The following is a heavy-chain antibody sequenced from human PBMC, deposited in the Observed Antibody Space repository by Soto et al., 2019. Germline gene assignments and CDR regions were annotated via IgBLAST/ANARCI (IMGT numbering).Heavy chain of an antibody. Sequence: SETLSLTCTVSGGSISSYYWSWIRQPPGKGLEWIGYIYYSGSTNYDPSLKSRVTISVDTSKNQFSLKLSSVTAADTAVYYCARLYYDILTVNWFDPWGQGTLVTVSS. CDR3: ARLYYDILTVNWFDP. J-gene: IGHJ5*02. CDR2: IYYSGST. CDR1: GGSISSYY. D-gene: IGHD3-9*01. V-gene: IGHV4-59*01.